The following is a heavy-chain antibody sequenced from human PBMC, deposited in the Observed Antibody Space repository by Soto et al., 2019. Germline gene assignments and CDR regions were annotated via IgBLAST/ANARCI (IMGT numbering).Heavy chain of an antibody. V-gene: IGHV5-10-1*01. CDR2: IDPADSST. J-gene: IGHJ6*02. D-gene: IGHD1-26*01. CDR3: ARLEKWYYNYYGLDV. CDR1: GYSFTTYW. Sequence: GESLKISCQGSGYSFTTYWISWVRQMPGKGLEWMGKIDPADSSTNYSPSFQGHITISVDRSINTAHLQFSSLKAADTAVYYCARLEKWYYNYYGLDVWGQGTMVTVAS.